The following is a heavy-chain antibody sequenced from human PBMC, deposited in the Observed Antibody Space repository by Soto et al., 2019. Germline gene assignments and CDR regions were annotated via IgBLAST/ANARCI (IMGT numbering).Heavy chain of an antibody. D-gene: IGHD3-16*02. CDR1: GFNVSNYE. Sequence: PGGSLRLSCAVSGFNVSNYEMVWVRQTPRKGLQSIAYSDRSGGTILYADSVRGRFIISRDNPKNSLSLQMNTLRVEDTAVYYCVRQIRYPHYGLDVWGQGTAVTVSS. J-gene: IGHJ6*02. V-gene: IGHV3-48*03. CDR2: SDRSGGTI. CDR3: VRQIRYPHYGLDV.